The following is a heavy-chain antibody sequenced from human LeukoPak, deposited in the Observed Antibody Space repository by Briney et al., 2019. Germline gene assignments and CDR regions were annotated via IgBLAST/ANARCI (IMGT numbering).Heavy chain of an antibody. J-gene: IGHJ3*02. CDR2: MYSGGST. CDR1: GFTVSNNY. D-gene: IGHD3-22*01. CDR3: ARGNYASTGPGALDI. Sequence: PGGSLRLSCAASGFTVSNNYMSWVRQAPGKGLEWVSVMYSGGSTNYADYVKGRFIISRDDSKNILDLQMNSLKAEDTAVYYCARGNYASTGPGALDIWGQGTMVTVSS. V-gene: IGHV3-53*01.